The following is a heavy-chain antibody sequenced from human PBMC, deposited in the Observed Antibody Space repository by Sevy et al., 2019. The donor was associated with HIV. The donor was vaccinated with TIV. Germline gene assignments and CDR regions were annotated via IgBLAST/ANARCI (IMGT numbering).Heavy chain of an antibody. CDR2: LNQDGSAQ. CDR3: VRDVYRAFDD. J-gene: IGHJ4*02. Sequence: GGSLRLSCAASGFTFTNYWMTWVRQAPGKGLEWVAFLNQDGSAQYYVDSVKGRFTVSIDNAKNALSLQMNSVGADDTAGYYCVRDVYRAFDDWGQGTVVTVSS. V-gene: IGHV3-7*01. CDR1: GFTFTNYW.